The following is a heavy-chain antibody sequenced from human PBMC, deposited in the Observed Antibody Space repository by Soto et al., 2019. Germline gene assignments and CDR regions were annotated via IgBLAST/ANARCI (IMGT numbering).Heavy chain of an antibody. Sequence: GGSLRLSCEASGFTFSNYWMSWIRQAPGKGLEWVANIRQDGSQKYLVDSVTGRFTISRDNAKTSLYLQMNGLRTEDTAVYYYVRDGSSGWHFDDWGQGSLVTVSS. D-gene: IGHD6-19*01. CDR1: GFTFSNYW. V-gene: IGHV3-7*01. CDR3: VRDGSSGWHFDD. J-gene: IGHJ4*02. CDR2: IRQDGSQK.